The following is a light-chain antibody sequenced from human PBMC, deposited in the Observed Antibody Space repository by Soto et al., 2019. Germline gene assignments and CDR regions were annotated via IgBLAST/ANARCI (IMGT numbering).Light chain of an antibody. CDR3: QTWGTGTHVV. J-gene: IGLJ2*01. Sequence: QPVLTQSPSASAPLGASVKLTCTLSSGHTSYAIAWHQQQPEKGPRYLMKLNSDGSHKKGDGIPDRFSGSSSGAERYLTISSLQSEDEADYYCQTWGTGTHVVFGGGTKLTVL. V-gene: IGLV4-69*01. CDR1: SGHTSYA. CDR2: LNSDGSH.